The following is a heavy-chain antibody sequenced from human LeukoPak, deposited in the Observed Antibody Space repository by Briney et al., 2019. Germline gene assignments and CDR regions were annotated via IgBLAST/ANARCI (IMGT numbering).Heavy chain of an antibody. Sequence: GFLRLSCAASGFTFSSYSMNWVRQAPGKGLEWVSYISSSSSTIYYADSVKGRFTISRDNAKNSLYLQMNSLRDEDTAVYYCARAPSDSSSWGYYFDYWGQGTLVTVSS. CDR2: ISSSSSTI. V-gene: IGHV3-48*02. J-gene: IGHJ4*02. D-gene: IGHD6-13*01. CDR1: GFTFSSYS. CDR3: ARAPSDSSSWGYYFDY.